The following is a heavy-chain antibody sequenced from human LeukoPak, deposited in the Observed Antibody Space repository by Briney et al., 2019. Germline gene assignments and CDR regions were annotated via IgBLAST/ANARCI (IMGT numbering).Heavy chain of an antibody. CDR3: ARGAYQLLFRRFDP. CDR1: GGSISSSSYY. D-gene: IGHD2-2*01. Sequence: PSETLSLTCTVSGGSISSSSYYWGWIRQPPGKGLEWIGSIYYSGSTYYNPSLKSRVTISVDTSKNQFSLKLSSVTAADTAVYYCARGAYQLLFRRFDPWGQGTLVTVSS. J-gene: IGHJ5*02. V-gene: IGHV4-39*07. CDR2: IYYSGST.